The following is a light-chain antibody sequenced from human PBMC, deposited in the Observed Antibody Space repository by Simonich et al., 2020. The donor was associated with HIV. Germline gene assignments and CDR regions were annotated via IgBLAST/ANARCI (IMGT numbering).Light chain of an antibody. J-gene: IGKJ1*01. CDR1: QSVSSN. CDR2: GAS. CDR3: QQYNNWPRT. V-gene: IGKV3-15*01. Sequence: EIVMTQSPATLSVSPGERATLSCRASQSVSSNLAWYQEKPGQAHRLLIYGASTRATGIPARFSGSVSGTEFTLTISSLQSEDFAVYYCQQYNNWPRTFGQGTKVEIK.